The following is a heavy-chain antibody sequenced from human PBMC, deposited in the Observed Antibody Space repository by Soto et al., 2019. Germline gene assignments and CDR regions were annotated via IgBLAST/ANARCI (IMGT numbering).Heavy chain of an antibody. D-gene: IGHD1-7*01. V-gene: IGHV1-2*02. J-gene: IGHJ6*02. CDR2: INPNSDGT. CDR1: GHTFTGYY. Sequence: ASVKVSCKASGHTFTGYYLHWVRQAPGQGLEWMGWINPNSDGTNDAQKFQGRVTMTRDTSISTAYMELISLRSDDTAVYYCARDLGLIAGTTFNYYGMDVWGQGTTVTVSS. CDR3: ARDLGLIAGTTFNYYGMDV.